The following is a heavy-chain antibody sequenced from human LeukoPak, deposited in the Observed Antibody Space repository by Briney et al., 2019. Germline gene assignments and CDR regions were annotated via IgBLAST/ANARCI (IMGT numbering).Heavy chain of an antibody. CDR2: TSYDGSNK. V-gene: IGHV3-30*03. J-gene: IGHJ6*02. D-gene: IGHD2-15*01. CDR1: GFTFSSYG. CDR3: ARLRTPYYYGMDV. Sequence: GGSLRLSCAASGFTFSSYGMHWVRQAPGKGLEWVAVTSYDGSNKYYADSVKGRFTISRDNSKNTLYLQMNSLRAEDTAVYYCARLRTPYYYGMDVWGQGTTVTVSS.